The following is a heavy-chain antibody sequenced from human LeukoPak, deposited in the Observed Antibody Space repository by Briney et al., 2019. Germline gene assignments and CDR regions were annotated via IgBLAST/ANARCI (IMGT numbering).Heavy chain of an antibody. J-gene: IGHJ6*02. CDR1: GFTFTSYW. Sequence: GGSLRLSCAASGFTFTSYWMNWVRQAPGKGLEWVANVKQDGSAKNYVDSVEGRFTITRHNAKNSLYLQMNSLRVEDTAVYYCVRSLDVWGQGTTVTVSS. CDR2: VKQDGSAK. V-gene: IGHV3-7*01. CDR3: VRSLDV.